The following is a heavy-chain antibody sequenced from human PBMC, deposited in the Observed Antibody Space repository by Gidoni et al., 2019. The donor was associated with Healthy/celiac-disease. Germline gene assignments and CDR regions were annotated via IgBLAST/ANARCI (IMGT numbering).Heavy chain of an antibody. V-gene: IGHV1-69*04. CDR2: IIPILGIA. CDR1: GGTFSSYA. CDR3: ARGEPDSSGANLGY. D-gene: IGHD3-22*01. J-gene: IGHJ4*02. Sequence: QGQLVQSGAEVKKPGSSGKVSCQASGGTFSSYAISWVRQAPGQGLEWMGRIIPILGIANYAQKFQGRVTITADKSTSTAYMELSSLRSEDTAVYYCARGEPDSSGANLGYWGQGTLVTVSS.